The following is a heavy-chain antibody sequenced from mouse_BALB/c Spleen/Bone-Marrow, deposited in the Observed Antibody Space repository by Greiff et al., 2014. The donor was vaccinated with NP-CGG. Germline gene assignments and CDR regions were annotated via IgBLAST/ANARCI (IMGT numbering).Heavy chain of an antibody. CDR3: ARHGGSRGYYFDY. V-gene: IGHV5-12-2*01. Sequence: EVKLQESGGGLVQPGGSLKLSCAASGFTFSSYTMSWVRQTPEKRLEWVAYISNGGGSTYYPDTVKGRFTISRDNAKNTLYLRMSSRKSEDTAMYYCARHGGSRGYYFDYWGQGTTPTVSS. J-gene: IGHJ2*01. CDR1: GFTFSSYT. D-gene: IGHD1-1*01. CDR2: ISNGGGST.